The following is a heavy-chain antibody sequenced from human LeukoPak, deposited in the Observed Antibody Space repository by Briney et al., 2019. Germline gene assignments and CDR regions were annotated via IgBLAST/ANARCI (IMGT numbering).Heavy chain of an antibody. CDR1: GGSISSYY. J-gene: IGHJ1*01. CDR3: ARGQPYGSGSYYRDPAEYFQH. Sequence: SETLSLTCTVSGGSISSYYWSWIRQPAGKGLEWIGRIYTSGSTNYNPSLKSRVTMSVGTSKNQFSLKLSSVTAADTAVYYCARGQPYGSGSYYRDPAEYFQHWGQGTLVTVSS. V-gene: IGHV4-4*07. D-gene: IGHD3-10*01. CDR2: IYTSGST.